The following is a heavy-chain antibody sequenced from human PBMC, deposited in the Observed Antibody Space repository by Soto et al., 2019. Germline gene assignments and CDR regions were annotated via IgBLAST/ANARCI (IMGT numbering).Heavy chain of an antibody. CDR2: ISYDGSKK. CDR1: GFTFSIYG. Sequence: QVQLVESGGGVVQPGRSLRLSCVDSGFTFSIYGMHWVRQAPGKGLEWVAVISYDGSKKYYADSVKGRLTISRDNSKNTLYLQMNSLRGEDTAVYYCAKGDDNAGDYWGQGTLVTVSA. D-gene: IGHD3-9*01. V-gene: IGHV3-30*18. J-gene: IGHJ4*02. CDR3: AKGDDNAGDY.